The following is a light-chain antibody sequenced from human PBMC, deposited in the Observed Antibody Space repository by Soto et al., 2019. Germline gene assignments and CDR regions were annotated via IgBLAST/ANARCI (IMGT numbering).Light chain of an antibody. CDR3: QQYHKWPPLT. CDR1: QSVSSN. Sequence: EIVMTQSPATLSVSPGERATLSCRASQSVSSNLAWYQQKPGQAPRLLISDASTMATGIPARFGGSGSGTEFNLTISSLQSEDFAVYYCQQYHKWPPLTFGGGTKVEIK. J-gene: IGKJ4*01. V-gene: IGKV3-15*01. CDR2: DAS.